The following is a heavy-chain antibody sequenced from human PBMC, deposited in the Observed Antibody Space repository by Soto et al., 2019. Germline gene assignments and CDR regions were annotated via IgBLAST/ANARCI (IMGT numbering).Heavy chain of an antibody. V-gene: IGHV3-23*01. J-gene: IGHJ4*02. Sequence: PGGSLRLSCAASGFTFSSYAMSWVRQAPGKGLEWVSAISGSGGSTYYADSVKGRFTISRDNSKNTLYLQMNSLRAEDTAVYYCAKDHGVYSSSHLDYWGQGTLVTVSS. CDR3: AKDHGVYSSSHLDY. CDR2: ISGSGGST. D-gene: IGHD6-13*01. CDR1: GFTFSSYA.